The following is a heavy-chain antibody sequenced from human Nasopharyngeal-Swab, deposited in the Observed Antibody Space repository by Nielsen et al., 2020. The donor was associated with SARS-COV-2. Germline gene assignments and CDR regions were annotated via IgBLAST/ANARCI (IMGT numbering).Heavy chain of an antibody. V-gene: IGHV3-9*01. Sequence: SLKISCAASGFTFDDYAMHWVRQAPGKGLEWVSGISWNSGSIGYADSVKGRFTISRDNAKNSLYLQMNSLRAEDTALYYCAMISGDYGDYWGQGTLVTVSS. CDR3: AMISGDYGDY. D-gene: IGHD4-17*01. CDR2: ISWNSGSI. CDR1: GFTFDDYA. J-gene: IGHJ4*02.